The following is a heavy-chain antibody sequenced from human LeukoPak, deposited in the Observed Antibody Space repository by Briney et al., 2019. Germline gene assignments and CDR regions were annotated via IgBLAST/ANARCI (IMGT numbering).Heavy chain of an antibody. CDR1: GYTFTSYG. J-gene: IGHJ4*02. CDR3: ARGSYCSSTSCYSGGDY. CDR2: ISAYNGNT. Sequence: ASVKVSCKASGYTFTSYGISWVRQAPGQGLEWMGWISAYNGNTNYAQKLQGRVTMTTDTSTSTAYMELRSLRSDDTAVYYCARGSYCSSTSCYSGGDYWGQGTLVTVSS. D-gene: IGHD2-2*01. V-gene: IGHV1-18*01.